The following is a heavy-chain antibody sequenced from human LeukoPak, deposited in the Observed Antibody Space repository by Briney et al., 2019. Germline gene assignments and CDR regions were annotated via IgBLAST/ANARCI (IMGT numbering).Heavy chain of an antibody. J-gene: IGHJ4*02. V-gene: IGHV3-33*03. CDR2: IWHDGSDK. Sequence: GGSLRLSCVVSGFTLSHYGMHWVRQAPGKGLEWVAVIWHDGSDKYYADSVKGRFTISRDNSKNTLFLKMNSLRAEDTAVYYCATKTGHCSGSSCYDYWGQGTLVTVSS. CDR3: ATKTGHCSGSSCYDY. D-gene: IGHD2-15*01. CDR1: GFTLSHYG.